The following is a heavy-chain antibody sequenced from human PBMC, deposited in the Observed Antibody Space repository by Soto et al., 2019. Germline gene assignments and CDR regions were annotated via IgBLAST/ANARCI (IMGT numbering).Heavy chain of an antibody. CDR3: AKDILTGYYPPYNWFDP. V-gene: IGHV3-23*01. J-gene: IGHJ5*02. D-gene: IGHD3-9*01. Sequence: GWSLRLSCASSVFTFISYAMSWVRQAPGKGLEWVSAISGSGGSTYYADSVKGRFTISRDNSKNTLYLQMNSLRAEDTAVYYCAKDILTGYYPPYNWFDPWGQGTLVTVSS. CDR1: VFTFISYA. CDR2: ISGSGGST.